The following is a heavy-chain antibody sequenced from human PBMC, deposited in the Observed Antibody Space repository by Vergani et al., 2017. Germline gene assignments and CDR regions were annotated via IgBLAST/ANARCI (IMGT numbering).Heavy chain of an antibody. V-gene: IGHV3-33*01. CDR2: IWYDGSNK. CDR1: GLTFSSYG. Sequence: QVQLVESGGGVVQPGRSLRLSCAASGLTFSSYGMHWVRQAPGKGLEWVAVIWYDGSNKYYADSVKGRFTISRDNSKNTLYLQMNSLRAEDTAVYYCARGSCSSTSCFNDYWGQGTLVTVSS. D-gene: IGHD2-2*01. CDR3: ARGSCSSTSCFNDY. J-gene: IGHJ4*02.